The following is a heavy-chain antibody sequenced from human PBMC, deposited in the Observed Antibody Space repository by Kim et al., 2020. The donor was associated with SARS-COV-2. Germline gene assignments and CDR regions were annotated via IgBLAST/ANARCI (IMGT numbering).Heavy chain of an antibody. Sequence: GGSLRLSCAASGFTFSSYAMSWVRQAPGKGLEWVSAISGSGGSTYYADSVKGRFTISRDNSKNTLYLQMNSLRAEDTAVYYCASHITGTRRFDPWGQGTLVTVSS. CDR3: ASHITGTRRFDP. D-gene: IGHD1-7*01. CDR1: GFTFSSYA. CDR2: ISGSGGST. V-gene: IGHV3-23*01. J-gene: IGHJ5*02.